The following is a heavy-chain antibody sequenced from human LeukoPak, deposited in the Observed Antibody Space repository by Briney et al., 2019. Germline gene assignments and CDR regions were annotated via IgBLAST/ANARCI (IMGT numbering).Heavy chain of an antibody. CDR2: ISGTGGST. D-gene: IGHD2-15*01. V-gene: IGHV3-23*01. CDR1: GFTFSTYD. CDR3: AKDLLAYCSGGGCYGGDS. J-gene: IGHJ4*02. Sequence: QSGGSLRLSCAASGFTFSTYDMSWVRQTPGKGLEWVSTISGTGGSTYYADSVNGRFTISRDNSKNMLYLQMNSLRAGDTAIYYCAKDLLAYCSGGGCYGGDSWGQGTLVTVSS.